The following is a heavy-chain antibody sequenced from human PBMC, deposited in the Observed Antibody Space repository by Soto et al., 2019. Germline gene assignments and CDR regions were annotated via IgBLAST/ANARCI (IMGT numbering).Heavy chain of an antibody. CDR3: ARRGADIVLVADYYAMDV. CDR1: GYSFTSYM. D-gene: IGHD2-8*01. CDR2: IYPGDSET. J-gene: IGHJ6*02. V-gene: IGHV5-51*01. Sequence: PGESLQISFKGSGYSFTSYMIYWVRQTPGKGLEWMGSIYPGDSETRYSPSFQGKVTISADKSISTAYLQWSSLKASDTAMYYCARRGADIVLVADYYAMDVWGQWTVVTVCS.